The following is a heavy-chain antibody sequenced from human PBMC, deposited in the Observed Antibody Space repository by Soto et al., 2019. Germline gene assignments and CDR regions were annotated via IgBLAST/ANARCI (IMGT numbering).Heavy chain of an antibody. CDR1: GGTFSSYA. CDR2: IIPIFGTA. V-gene: IGHV1-69*13. CDR3: ASAKGMATPSLDY. D-gene: IGHD5-12*01. Sequence: SVKVSCKASGGTFSSYAISWVRQAPGQGLEWMGGIIPIFGTANYAQKFQGRVTITADESTSTAYMELSSLRSEDTAVYYCASAKGMATPSLDYWGQGTLVTVSS. J-gene: IGHJ4*02.